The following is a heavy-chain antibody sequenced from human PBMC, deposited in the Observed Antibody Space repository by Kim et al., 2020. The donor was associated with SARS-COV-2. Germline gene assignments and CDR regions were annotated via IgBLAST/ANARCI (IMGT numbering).Heavy chain of an antibody. D-gene: IGHD2-21*02. J-gene: IGHJ6*02. V-gene: IGHV3-23*01. Sequence: GGSLRLSCAASGFTFSSYAMSWVRQAPGKGLEWVSAISGSGGSTYYADSVKGRFTISRDNSKNTLYLQMNSLRAEDTAVYYCAKGDGGNSVDYYGMDVWGQGTTVTVSS. CDR1: GFTFSSYA. CDR2: ISGSGGST. CDR3: AKGDGGNSVDYYGMDV.